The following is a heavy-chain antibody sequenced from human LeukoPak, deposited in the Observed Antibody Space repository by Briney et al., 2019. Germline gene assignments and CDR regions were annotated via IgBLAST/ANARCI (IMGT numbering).Heavy chain of an antibody. CDR2: ISVYNGNT. D-gene: IGHD3-22*01. Sequence: GASVKVSCKASGYTFTIYGFNWVRQAPGQGLEWMGYISVYNGNTDYAESLQGRVTMTTDTSTNAVYMELRSLRSDDTAVYYCARSPHDSSGYFYFDHWGQGTLVTVSS. V-gene: IGHV1-18*01. CDR3: ARSPHDSSGYFYFDH. CDR1: GYTFTIYG. J-gene: IGHJ4*02.